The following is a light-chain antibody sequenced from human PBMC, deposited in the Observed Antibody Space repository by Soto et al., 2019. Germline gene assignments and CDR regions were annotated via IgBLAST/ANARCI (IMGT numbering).Light chain of an antibody. V-gene: IGKV1-39*01. J-gene: IGKJ2*01. Sequence: DIQMTQSPSSLSASVGDRVTITCRASQSISSYLNWYQQKPGKAPKLLIYAASSLQSGVPSRLSGSGSGTDFTLTISSLQPEEFATYYCQQSESTPYTFGQGTKLEIK. CDR1: QSISSY. CDR3: QQSESTPYT. CDR2: AAS.